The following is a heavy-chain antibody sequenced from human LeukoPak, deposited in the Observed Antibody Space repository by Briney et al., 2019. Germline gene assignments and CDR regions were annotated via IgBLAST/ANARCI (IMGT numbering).Heavy chain of an antibody. J-gene: IGHJ4*02. V-gene: IGHV3-7*01. CDR1: GFTFSTYW. CDR3: VRGCGRASCPYFFDS. Sequence: PGGSLRLSCAASGFTFSTYWMSWVRQAPGKGLEWVAPIRQDGSEKHYVDSVKGRFSISRDNAKNSLYLQMNSLTVEDTAVYYCVRGCGRASCPYFFDSWGQGTLVTVSS. CDR2: IRQDGSEK. D-gene: IGHD2-2*01.